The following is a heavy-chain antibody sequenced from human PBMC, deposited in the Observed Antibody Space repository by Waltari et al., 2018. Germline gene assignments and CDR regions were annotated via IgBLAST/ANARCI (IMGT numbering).Heavy chain of an antibody. V-gene: IGHV1-2*06. Sequence: QVQLVQSGAEVKKPGSSVKVSCKASGGTFTGYYMHWVRQAPGQGLEWMGRINPNSGGTNYAQKFQGRVTMTRDTSISTAYMELSRLRSDDTAVYYCARGRGYSGYDWVSYWGQGTLVTVSS. D-gene: IGHD5-12*01. CDR3: ARGRGYSGYDWVSY. J-gene: IGHJ4*02. CDR2: INPNSGGT. CDR1: GGTFTGYY.